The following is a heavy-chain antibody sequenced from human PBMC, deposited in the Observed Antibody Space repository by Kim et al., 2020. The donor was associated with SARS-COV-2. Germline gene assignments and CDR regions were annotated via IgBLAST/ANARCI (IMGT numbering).Heavy chain of an antibody. V-gene: IGHV4-39*01. CDR3: ARPPDGAVAGPFDY. Sequence: SETLSLTCTVSGGSISSSSYYWGWIRQPPGKGLEWIGSIYYSGSTYYNPSLKSRVTISVDTSKNQFSLKLSSVTAADTAVYYCARPPDGAVAGPFDYWGQGTMVTVS. CDR1: GGSISSSSYY. D-gene: IGHD6-19*01. J-gene: IGHJ4*02. CDR2: IYYSGST.